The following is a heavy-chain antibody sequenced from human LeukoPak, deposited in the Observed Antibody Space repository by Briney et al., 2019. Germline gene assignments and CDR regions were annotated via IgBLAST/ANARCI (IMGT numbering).Heavy chain of an antibody. D-gene: IGHD1-1*01. Sequence: ASVKVSCKASGYSFTSFGISWVRQAPGQGLEWIGWISGYNGDANYARSLQGRITMTRDTSTSTAYMGLRSLRSDDTAVYYCARDLVKIQVNYFDLWGQGTLVTVSS. V-gene: IGHV1-18*04. CDR1: GYSFTSFG. CDR3: ARDLVKIQVNYFDL. J-gene: IGHJ4*02. CDR2: ISGYNGDA.